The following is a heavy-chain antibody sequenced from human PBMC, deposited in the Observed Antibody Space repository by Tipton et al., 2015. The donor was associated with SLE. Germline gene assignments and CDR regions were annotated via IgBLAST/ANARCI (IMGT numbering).Heavy chain of an antibody. CDR3: ARDLSRDWYFDL. J-gene: IGHJ2*01. CDR2: VSYTGSA. D-gene: IGHD2-2*01. Sequence: TLSLTCTVSGGSITSHYWTWIRQSPGKEFEWLAYVSYTGSANYNPSLKSRVTISVDTSKNQFSLKLSSVTAADTAVYYCARDLSRDWYFDLWGRGTLVTVSS. V-gene: IGHV4-59*11. CDR1: GGSITSHY.